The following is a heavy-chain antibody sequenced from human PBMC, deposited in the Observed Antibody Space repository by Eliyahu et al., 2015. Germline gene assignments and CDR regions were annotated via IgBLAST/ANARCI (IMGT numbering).Heavy chain of an antibody. CDR2: IYWDDDK. Sequence: QITLKESGPTLVKPTQTLTLTCTFSGFSLSTSGVGXGWIRQPPGKALEWLALIYWDDDKXYSPSLKSRLTITKDTSKNQVVLTMTNMDPVDTATYYCAHSYDWAVPAAMYMFDYWGQGTLVTVSS. V-gene: IGHV2-5*02. D-gene: IGHD2-2*01. J-gene: IGHJ4*02. CDR1: GFSLSTSGVG. CDR3: AHSYDWAVPAAMYMFDY.